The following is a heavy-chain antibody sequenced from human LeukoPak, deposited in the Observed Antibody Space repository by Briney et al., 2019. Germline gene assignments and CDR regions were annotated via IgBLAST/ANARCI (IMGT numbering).Heavy chain of an antibody. J-gene: IGHJ3*02. CDR1: GFTFSSYA. Sequence: GGSLRLSCAASGFTFSSYAMHWVRQAPGKGLEWVAVISYDGSNKYYADFVKGRFTISRDNSKNTLYLQMNSLRAEDTAVYYCAREKWGRYYGSGSYYDDAFDIWGQGTMVTVSS. CDR3: AREKWGRYYGSGSYYDDAFDI. V-gene: IGHV3-30-3*01. D-gene: IGHD3-10*01. CDR2: ISYDGSNK.